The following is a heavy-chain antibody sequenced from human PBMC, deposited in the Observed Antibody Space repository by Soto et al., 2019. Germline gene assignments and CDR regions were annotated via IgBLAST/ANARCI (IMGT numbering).Heavy chain of an antibody. Sequence: ASVKVSCKASGYTFTVYYMHWVRQAPGQGLEWMGWINPKSGGTMYPQKFQGRVTMTWDTSISTAYMALTRLGSDDTAVYYCARDLAKGGGSAGFDYWGQGTLVTVSS. D-gene: IGHD1-26*01. CDR3: ARDLAKGGGSAGFDY. CDR2: INPKSGGT. V-gene: IGHV1-2*02. J-gene: IGHJ4*02. CDR1: GYTFTVYY.